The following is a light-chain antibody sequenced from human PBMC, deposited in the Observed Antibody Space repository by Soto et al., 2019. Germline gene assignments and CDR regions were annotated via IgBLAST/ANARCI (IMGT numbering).Light chain of an antibody. V-gene: IGLV2-23*03. J-gene: IGLJ1*01. CDR2: EGS. Sequence: ALTQPASVSGSPGQSITISCTGTSSDVGSYNLVSWYQQHPGKAPKLMIYEGSKRPSGVSNRFSGSKSGNTASLTISGLQAEDEADYYCCSYAGSSTLVFGTGTKVTVL. CDR3: CSYAGSSTLV. CDR1: SSDVGSYNL.